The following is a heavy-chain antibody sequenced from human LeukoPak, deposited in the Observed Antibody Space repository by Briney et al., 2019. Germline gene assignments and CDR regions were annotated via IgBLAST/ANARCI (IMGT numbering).Heavy chain of an antibody. CDR2: ISSSSSYI. V-gene: IGHV3-21*01. J-gene: IGHJ4*02. CDR3: ARGHGSMVRGVITTSIAFDY. CDR1: GFTFSSYS. Sequence: KSGGSLRLSCAASGFTFSSYSMNWVRQAPGKGLEWVSSISSSSSYIYYADSVKGRFTISRDNAKNSLYLQMNSLRAEDTAVYYCARGHGSMVRGVITTSIAFDYWGQGTLVTVSS. D-gene: IGHD3-10*01.